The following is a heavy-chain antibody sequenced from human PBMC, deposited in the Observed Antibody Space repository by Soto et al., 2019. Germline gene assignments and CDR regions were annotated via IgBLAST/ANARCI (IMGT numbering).Heavy chain of an antibody. CDR3: ARGRGSSYGLRPNYFDY. J-gene: IGHJ4*02. CDR2: INHSGST. Sequence: QVQLQQWGAGLLKPSETLSLTCAVYGGSFSGYYWSWIRQPPGKGLEWIGEINHSGSTNYNPSLKSRVTISVDTSKNQFSLKLSSVTAADTAVYYCARGRGSSYGLRPNYFDYWGQGTLVTVSS. CDR1: GGSFSGYY. V-gene: IGHV4-34*01. D-gene: IGHD5-18*01.